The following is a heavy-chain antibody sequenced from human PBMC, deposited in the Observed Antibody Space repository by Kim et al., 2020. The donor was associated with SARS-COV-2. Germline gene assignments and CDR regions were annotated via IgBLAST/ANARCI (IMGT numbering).Heavy chain of an antibody. CDR2: VDHSGTT. V-gene: IGHV4-4*02. Sequence: SETLSLTCVVSGAAISSSSCWSWVCQPPGKGLEWIGEVDHSGTTSYNVSLKSRVTISVDKSKNQFSLRLNSVSAADTAVYYCARGVSSAWTLRAWFDPWG. J-gene: IGHJ5*02. D-gene: IGHD3-22*01. CDR3: ARGVSSAWTLRAWFDP. CDR1: GAAISSSSC.